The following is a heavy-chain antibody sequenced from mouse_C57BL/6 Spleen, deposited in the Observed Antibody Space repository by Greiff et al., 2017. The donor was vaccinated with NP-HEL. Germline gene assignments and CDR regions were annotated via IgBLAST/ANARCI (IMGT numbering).Heavy chain of an antibody. CDR1: GFTFSSYG. J-gene: IGHJ3*01. CDR3: ARQALTSGSAWFAC. D-gene: IGHD3-1*01. V-gene: IGHV5-6*01. CDR2: ISSGGSYT. Sequence: EVKLMESGGDLVKPGGSLKLSCAASGFTFSSYGMSWVRQTPDKRLEWVATISSGGSYTYYPDSVKGRFTISRDNAMNTLYLQMSSLKSEDTALYYCARQALTSGSAWFACWGKGALVTVST.